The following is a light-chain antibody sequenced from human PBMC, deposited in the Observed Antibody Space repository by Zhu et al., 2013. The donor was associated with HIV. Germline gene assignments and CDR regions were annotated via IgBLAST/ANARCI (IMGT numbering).Light chain of an antibody. Sequence: EIVMTQSPATLSVSPGERATLSCRTSQSVSTNLAWYQQKPGQAPRLLIYGASSRATGIPDRFSGSGSGTDFTLTISRLEPEDSAVYYCQQYGHPTITFGPGTKVEIK. V-gene: IGKV3-20*01. CDR2: GAS. CDR3: QQYGHPTIT. CDR1: QSVSTN. J-gene: IGKJ3*01.